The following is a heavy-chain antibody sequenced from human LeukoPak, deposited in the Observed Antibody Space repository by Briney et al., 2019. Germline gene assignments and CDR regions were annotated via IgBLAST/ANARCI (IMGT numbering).Heavy chain of an antibody. CDR2: MNPNSGNT. D-gene: IGHD5-18*01. J-gene: IGHJ6*02. CDR3: ARNTAMVYLPFGNYYYYGMDV. V-gene: IGHV1-8*01. Sequence: ASVKVSCKASGYTFTSYDINWVRQATGQGLEWMGWMNPNSGNTGYAQKFQGRVTMTRNTSISTAYMELSSLRSEDTAVYYCARNTAMVYLPFGNYYYYGMDVWGQGITVTVSS. CDR1: GYTFTSYD.